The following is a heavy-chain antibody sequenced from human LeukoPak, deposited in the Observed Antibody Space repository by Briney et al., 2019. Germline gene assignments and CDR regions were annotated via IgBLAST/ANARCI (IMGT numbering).Heavy chain of an antibody. D-gene: IGHD3-22*01. Sequence: PSETLSLTCAVYGGSFSGYYWSWIRQPPGKGLGWIGEINHSGSTNYNPSLKSRVTISVDTSKNQFSLKLSSVTAADTAVYYCAKVRPHYYDSSGHLDYWGQGTLVTVSS. V-gene: IGHV4-34*01. J-gene: IGHJ4*02. CDR2: INHSGST. CDR3: AKVRPHYYDSSGHLDY. CDR1: GGSFSGYY.